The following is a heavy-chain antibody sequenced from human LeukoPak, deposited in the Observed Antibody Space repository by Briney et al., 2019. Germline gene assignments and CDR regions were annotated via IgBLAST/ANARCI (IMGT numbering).Heavy chain of an antibody. D-gene: IGHD2-15*01. CDR2: IYSGGST. CDR3: ARAIGSIVY. J-gene: IGHJ4*02. Sequence: PGGSLRLSCAVSARTVSSNYLTWVRQAPGKGLEWVSVIYSGGSTYYTDSVKGRFTISRDNSNNKLYFQMTSLRAEDTALYYCARAIGSIVYWGQGTLVTISS. V-gene: IGHV3-53*01. CDR1: ARTVSSNY.